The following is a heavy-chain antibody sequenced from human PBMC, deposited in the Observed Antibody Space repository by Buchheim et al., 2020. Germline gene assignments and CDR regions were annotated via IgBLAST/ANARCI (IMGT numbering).Heavy chain of an antibody. CDR1: GGSVSSDSYY. D-gene: IGHD6-6*01. CDR2: IYYRGST. J-gene: IGHJ5*02. Sequence: QVQLQESGPGLVKPSETLSLTCSVSGGSVSSDSYYWSWIRQSPGKGLEWIEYIYYRGSTNYNSSLKSRVTISIDMSKNQFSLKMTSVTAADTAVYYCVRNEAIVAPGWFDPWGQGTL. V-gene: IGHV4-61*01. CDR3: VRNEAIVAPGWFDP.